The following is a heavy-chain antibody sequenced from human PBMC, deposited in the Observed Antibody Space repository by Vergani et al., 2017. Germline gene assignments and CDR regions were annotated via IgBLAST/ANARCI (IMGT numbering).Heavy chain of an antibody. CDR3: ARDFVTRVTTLDYYYMGV. J-gene: IGHJ6*03. V-gene: IGHV3-30*03. D-gene: IGHD1-1*01. CDR2: ILYDGNKK. CDR1: RVSLSDYG. Sequence: QVQLVESGGGEVQPGRSLRLSCSAARVSLSDYGVHWVRQAPRKGLEWVSVILYDGNKKNYADSLNGRFTISRDNSKNTLYLEMNALRAEDTAVYYCARDFVTRVTTLDYYYMGVWGKGTTVTVSS.